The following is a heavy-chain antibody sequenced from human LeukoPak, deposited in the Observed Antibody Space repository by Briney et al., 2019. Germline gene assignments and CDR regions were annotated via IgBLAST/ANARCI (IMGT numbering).Heavy chain of an antibody. D-gene: IGHD1-26*01. CDR3: ARDHLRVGATSR. Sequence: PSETLSLTCTVSGGSISSGSYYWSWIRQPAGKGLEWIGRIYTSGSTNYNPSLKSRVTISVDTSKNQFSLKLSSVTAADTAVYYCARDHLRVGATSRWGQGTLVTVSS. V-gene: IGHV4-61*02. J-gene: IGHJ4*02. CDR1: GGSISSGSYY. CDR2: IYTSGST.